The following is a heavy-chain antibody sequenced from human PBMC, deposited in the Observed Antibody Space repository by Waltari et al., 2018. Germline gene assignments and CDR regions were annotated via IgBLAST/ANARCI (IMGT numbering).Heavy chain of an antibody. CDR3: ARHNWGNFDY. V-gene: IGHV4-39*01. CDR2: IYYRGST. Sequence: QLQLQESGPGLVKPSETLSLTCTVSGGSISSSSYYWGWIRQPPGKGLEWIGSIYYRGSTYYNPSLKSRVTISVDTSKNQFSLKLSSVTAADTAVYYCARHNWGNFDYWGQGTLVTVSS. CDR1: GGSISSSSYY. D-gene: IGHD7-27*01. J-gene: IGHJ4*02.